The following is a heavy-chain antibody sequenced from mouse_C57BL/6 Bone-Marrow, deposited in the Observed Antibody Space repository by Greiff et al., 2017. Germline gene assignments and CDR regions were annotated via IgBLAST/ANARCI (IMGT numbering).Heavy chain of an antibody. Sequence: VQLQQSGAELARPGASVKLSCKASGYTFTSYGIRWVQQRTGQGLEWIGEIDPRSGSPYYYVKFKVKATLTVDTSSSTAYMEFLSLTSEDSAVFFCDLWCRRDYWGQGTTLTVSS. J-gene: IGHJ2*01. CDR2: IDPRSGSP. CDR1: GYTFTSYG. V-gene: IGHV1-81*01. CDR3: DLWCRRDY. D-gene: IGHD1-1*02.